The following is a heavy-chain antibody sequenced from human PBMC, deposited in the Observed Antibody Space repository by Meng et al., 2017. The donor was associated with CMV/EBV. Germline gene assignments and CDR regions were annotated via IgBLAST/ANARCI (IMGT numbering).Heavy chain of an antibody. J-gene: IGHJ6*02. CDR2: IKQDGSEK. Sequence: GESLKISCAASGFTFSSYWMSWVRQAPGKGLEWVANIKQDGSEKYYVDSVKGRFTISRDNAKNSLYLQMNSLRAEDTAVYYCAGVYYDFWSGYYPYYYYGMDVWGQGTTVTVSS. V-gene: IGHV3-7*01. CDR3: AGVYYDFWSGYYPYYYYGMDV. CDR1: GFTFSSYW. D-gene: IGHD3-3*01.